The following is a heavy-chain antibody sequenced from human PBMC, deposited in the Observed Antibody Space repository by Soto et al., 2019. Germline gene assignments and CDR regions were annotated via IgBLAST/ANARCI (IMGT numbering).Heavy chain of an antibody. D-gene: IGHD2-15*01. J-gene: IGHJ6*02. Sequence: GGSLRLSCAASGFTFSSYGMHWVRQAPGKGLEWVAVISYDGSNKYYADSVKGRLTISRDNSKNTLYLQMNSLGEEDTAVYYCAKVRGCSGGNCYSLGGMDVWGQGTTVTVSS. CDR1: GFTFSSYG. CDR2: ISYDGSNK. V-gene: IGHV3-30*18. CDR3: AKVRGCSGGNCYSLGGMDV.